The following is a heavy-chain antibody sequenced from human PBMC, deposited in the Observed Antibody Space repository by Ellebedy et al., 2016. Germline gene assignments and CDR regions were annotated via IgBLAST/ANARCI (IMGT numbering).Heavy chain of an antibody. J-gene: IGHJ5*02. Sequence: SETLSLTCTVSGGSISSYYWSWIRQPPGKGLEWIGYIYYSGSTNYNPSLKSRVTISVDTSKNQFSLKLSSVTAADTAVYYCARDQHYDFWSGYYLGHWFDPWGQGTLVTVSS. CDR2: IYYSGST. CDR3: ARDQHYDFWSGYYLGHWFDP. CDR1: GGSISSYY. D-gene: IGHD3-3*01. V-gene: IGHV4-59*01.